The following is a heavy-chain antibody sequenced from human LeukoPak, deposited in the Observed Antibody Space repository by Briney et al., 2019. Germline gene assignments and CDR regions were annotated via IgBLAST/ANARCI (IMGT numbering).Heavy chain of an antibody. D-gene: IGHD6-19*01. CDR3: ARHVSSGGPGDWFDP. CDR1: GGSISSYY. J-gene: IGHJ5*02. Sequence: SETLSLTCTVSGGSISSYYWSWIRQPPGKGLEWIGYIYYSGSTYYNPSLKSRVTISVDTSKNQFSLKLSSVTAADTAVYYCARHVSSGGPGDWFDPWGQGTLVTVSS. V-gene: IGHV4-59*08. CDR2: IYYSGST.